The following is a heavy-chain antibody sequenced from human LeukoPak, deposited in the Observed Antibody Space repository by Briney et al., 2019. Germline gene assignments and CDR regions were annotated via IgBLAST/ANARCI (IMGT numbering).Heavy chain of an antibody. CDR2: ISWNGDDI. Sequence: PGGSLRLSCAASGFTFDDFALHWVRQVPGKGLEWVSGISWNGDDIGYADSVKGRFTISRDNADRSLYLQMTSLRVEDTAVYYCARGTGYSSGRFDYWGRGTLVTVSS. CDR3: ARGTGYSSGRFDY. CDR1: GFTFDDFA. V-gene: IGHV3-9*01. J-gene: IGHJ4*02. D-gene: IGHD6-19*01.